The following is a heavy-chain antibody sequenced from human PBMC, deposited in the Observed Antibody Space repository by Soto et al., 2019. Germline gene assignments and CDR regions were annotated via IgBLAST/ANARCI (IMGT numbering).Heavy chain of an antibody. Sequence: GGSLKLSCAASGFNFSSYSINWVRQGPGKGLELFSYISSSSSTIYYAASVKGRFTISRDNAKNSLYLQMNSLRAEDTAVYYCARHPERIAQIGWFDPWGQGTLVTVSS. CDR2: ISSSSSTI. V-gene: IGHV3-48*01. D-gene: IGHD6-13*01. J-gene: IGHJ5*02. CDR3: ARHPERIAQIGWFDP. CDR1: GFNFSSYS.